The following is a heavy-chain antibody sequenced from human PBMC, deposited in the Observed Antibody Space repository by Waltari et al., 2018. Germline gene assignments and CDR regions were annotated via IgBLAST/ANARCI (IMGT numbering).Heavy chain of an antibody. D-gene: IGHD6-6*01. CDR2: IIPIFGTP. J-gene: IGHJ2*01. CDR3: ARDQWGGSSVRWWYFDR. Sequence: QVQLVQSGAEVKKPGSSVKVSCKASGGTFSSYAIRWVRQAPGQGLEWMGRIIPIFGTPNYAQKFPGRVTITADKSTSTAYMGLSSLRSEDTAVYYCARDQWGGSSVRWWYFDRWGRGTLFTVSS. V-gene: IGHV1-69*13. CDR1: GGTFSSYA.